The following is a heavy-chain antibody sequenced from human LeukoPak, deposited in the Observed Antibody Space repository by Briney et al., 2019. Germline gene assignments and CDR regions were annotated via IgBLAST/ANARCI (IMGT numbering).Heavy chain of an antibody. CDR1: GFAFSTYA. V-gene: IGHV3-23*01. CDR2: ITGSGGST. CDR3: AKEPASGSCFDY. J-gene: IGHJ4*02. Sequence: GGSLRLSCAASGFAFSTYAMSWVRQAPGKGLEWVSTITGSGGSTYYADSVKGRFTISRDNSKNTLYLQMNSLRAEDTALYYCAKEPASGSCFDYWGQGTLVTVSS. D-gene: IGHD3-10*01.